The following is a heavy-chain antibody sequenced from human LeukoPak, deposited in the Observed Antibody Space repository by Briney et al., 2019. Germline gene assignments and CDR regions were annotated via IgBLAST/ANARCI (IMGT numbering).Heavy chain of an antibody. CDR1: GFTFSSYW. J-gene: IGHJ4*02. Sequence: GRSLRLSCAASGFTFSSYWMQWVRQAPGKVLVWVSRINSDGSSTSYAEFVRGRFTISRDNAKNTLYLQMNSLRAEDTAVYYCARGYAWGDYWGQGTLVTVSS. CDR3: ARGYAWGDY. D-gene: IGHD3-16*01. CDR2: INSDGSST. V-gene: IGHV3-74*01.